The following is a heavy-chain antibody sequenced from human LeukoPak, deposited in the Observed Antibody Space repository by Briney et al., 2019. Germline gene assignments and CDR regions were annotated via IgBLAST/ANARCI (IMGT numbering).Heavy chain of an antibody. CDR1: GGSFSGYY. J-gene: IGHJ4*02. CDR2: INHSGST. D-gene: IGHD2-2*01. V-gene: IGHV4-34*01. Sequence: SETLSLTCAVYGGSFSGYYWSWIRQPPGKGLEWIGEINHSGSTNYNPSLKSRVTISVDTSKYQFSLKLSSVTAADTAVYYCARGIPAPYFDYWGQGTLVAVSS. CDR3: ARGIPAPYFDY.